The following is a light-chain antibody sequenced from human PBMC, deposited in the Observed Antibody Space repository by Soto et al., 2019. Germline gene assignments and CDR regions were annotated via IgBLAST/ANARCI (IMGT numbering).Light chain of an antibody. Sequence: DIQMTQSPSPLSASVGDRVTITCRASQSISRSLAWYQQKPGKAPSLLIYVASSLAGGVPSRFSGSGFGTEFTLTITNLQPADFAAYYCQQYSDFLISFGPGTTVDFK. CDR2: VAS. V-gene: IGKV1-5*01. CDR3: QQYSDFLIS. J-gene: IGKJ3*01. CDR1: QSISRS.